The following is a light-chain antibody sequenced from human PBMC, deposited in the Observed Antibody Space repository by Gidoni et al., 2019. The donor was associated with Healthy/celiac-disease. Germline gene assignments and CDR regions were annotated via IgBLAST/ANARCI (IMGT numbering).Light chain of an antibody. J-gene: IGKJ2*01. CDR1: QGISNY. CDR2: AAS. Sequence: DIQMTQSPSAMSASVGDRVTITCRASQGISNYLAWFQQKPGKVPKRLIYAASSFTISSLQPEDFATYYCLQHNSYPYTFXXXTKLEIK. CDR3: LQHNSYPYT. V-gene: IGKV1-17*03.